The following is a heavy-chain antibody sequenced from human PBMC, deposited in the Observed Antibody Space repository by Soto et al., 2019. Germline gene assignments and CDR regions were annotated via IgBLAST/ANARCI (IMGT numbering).Heavy chain of an antibody. D-gene: IGHD2-2*01. V-gene: IGHV1-69*13. CDR2: IIPIFGTA. CDR3: ARGPVVRGYFDP. J-gene: IGHJ5*02. Sequence: SVNVSCKASGGTFSSYAISWVRQAPGQGLEWMGGIIPIFGTANYAQKLQGRVTITAXXXXXXAXIXLXSXRSEXTAVYYCARGPVVRGYFDPWGQGTLVTVSS. CDR1: GGTFSSYA.